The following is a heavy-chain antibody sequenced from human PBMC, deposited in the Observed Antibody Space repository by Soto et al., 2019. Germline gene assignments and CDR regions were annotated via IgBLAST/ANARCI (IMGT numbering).Heavy chain of an antibody. V-gene: IGHV1-3*01. CDR3: ARSCSSTSCVNYYGMDV. D-gene: IGHD2-2*01. J-gene: IGHJ6*02. Sequence: GASVKVSCKASGYTFTSYAMHWVRQAPGQRLEWMGWINAGNGNTKYSQKFQGRVTITRDTSASTAYMELSSLRSEDTAVYYCARSCSSTSCVNYYGMDVWGQGTTVTVSS. CDR2: INAGNGNT. CDR1: GYTFTSYA.